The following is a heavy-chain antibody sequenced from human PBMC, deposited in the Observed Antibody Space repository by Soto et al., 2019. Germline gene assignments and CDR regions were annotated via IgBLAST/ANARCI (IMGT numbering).Heavy chain of an antibody. CDR3: ASAQQQLADY. CDR2: INAGNGKT. V-gene: IGHV1-3*01. D-gene: IGHD6-13*01. J-gene: IGHJ4*02. CDR1: GYTFTSYG. Sequence: ASVKVSCKASGYTFTSYGMHWVRQAPGQRLEWMGWINAGNGKTKYSQKFQGRVTITRDTSANTAYMELSSLRSEDTAVYYCASAQQQLADYWGQGTLVTVSS.